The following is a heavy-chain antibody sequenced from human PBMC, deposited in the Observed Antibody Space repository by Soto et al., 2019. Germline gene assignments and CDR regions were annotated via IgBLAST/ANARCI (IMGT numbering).Heavy chain of an antibody. Sequence: SETLSLTCTVSGDYINNGDCYWSWLRQLPGKGLEWIGYIYYSGTKYYNPSLKSRVSMSVDTSKNQFSLNLTSVTAADTAVYYCAREKEDDSGDYNAFDIWGQGTVVTVSS. D-gene: IGHD4-17*01. J-gene: IGHJ3*02. CDR2: IYYSGTK. V-gene: IGHV4-31*03. CDR3: AREKEDDSGDYNAFDI. CDR1: GDYINNGDCY.